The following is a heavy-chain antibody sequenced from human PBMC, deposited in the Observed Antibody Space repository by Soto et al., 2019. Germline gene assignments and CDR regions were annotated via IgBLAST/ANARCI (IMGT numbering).Heavy chain of an antibody. J-gene: IGHJ4*02. CDR1: GFTFSSYG. Sequence: GGSLRLSCAASGFTFSSYGMHWVRQAPGKGLEWVAVIWYDGSNKYYADSVKGRFTISRDNSKNTLYLQMNSLRAEDTAVYYCAKSGERYCTGGSCYFDCWGQGSVVTVSS. CDR2: IWYDGSNK. D-gene: IGHD2-8*02. CDR3: AKSGERYCTGGSCYFDC. V-gene: IGHV3-30*02.